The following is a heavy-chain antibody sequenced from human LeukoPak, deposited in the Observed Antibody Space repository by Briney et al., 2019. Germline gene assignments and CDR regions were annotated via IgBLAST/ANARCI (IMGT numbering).Heavy chain of an antibody. CDR1: GFTVSSNY. J-gene: IGHJ3*02. CDR2: IYSGGST. Sequence: PGGSLRLSCAASGFTVSSNYMSWVRQAPGKGLEWVSVIYSGGSTYYADSVKGRFTISRDNSKNTLYLQMNSVRAEDTAVYYCARQYYYDSNGYYKDAFDIWGQGTMVTVSS. V-gene: IGHV3-66*04. D-gene: IGHD3-22*01. CDR3: ARQYYYDSNGYYKDAFDI.